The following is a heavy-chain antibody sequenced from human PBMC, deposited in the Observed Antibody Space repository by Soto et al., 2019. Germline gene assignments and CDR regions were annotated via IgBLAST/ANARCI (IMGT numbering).Heavy chain of an antibody. V-gene: IGHV1-69*01. CDR1: GGTFSSYA. D-gene: IGHD2-2*01. CDR3: ARDLAEVPAAIHPRYYDYGMDV. J-gene: IGHJ6*02. CDR2: IIPIFGTA. Sequence: QVQLVQSGAEVKKPGSSVKVSCKASGGTFSSYAISWVRQAPGQGLEWMGGIIPIFGTANYAQKFQGRVTITADESTSTAYMELSSLRSEDTAVYYCARDLAEVPAAIHPRYYDYGMDVWGQGTTVTVSS.